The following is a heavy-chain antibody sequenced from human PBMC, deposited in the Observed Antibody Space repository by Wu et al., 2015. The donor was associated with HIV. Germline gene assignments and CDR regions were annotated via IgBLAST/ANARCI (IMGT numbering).Heavy chain of an antibody. CDR3: ARDSPGSGSSLDY. J-gene: IGHJ4*02. CDR2: ISAYNGNT. V-gene: IGHV1-18*01. CDR1: GYSFTSYG. D-gene: IGHD3-10*01. Sequence: QVQLVQSGAEVKKPGASVKVSCKASGYSFTSYGISWVRQAPGQGLEWMGWISAYNGNTNYAQNLQGRVTITTDTSTSTAYMEVRSLRSDDTAVYYCARDSPGSGSSLDYWGQGTLVTVSS.